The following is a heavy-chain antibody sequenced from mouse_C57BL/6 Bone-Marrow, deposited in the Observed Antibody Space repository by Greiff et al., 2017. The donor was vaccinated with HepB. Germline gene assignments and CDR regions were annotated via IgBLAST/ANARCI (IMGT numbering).Heavy chain of an antibody. CDR1: GYAFTNYL. CDR2: INPGSGGT. V-gene: IGHV1-54*01. J-gene: IGHJ2*01. D-gene: IGHD3-2*02. Sequence: QVHVKQSGAELVRPGTSVKVSCKASGYAFTNYLIEWVKQRPGQGLEWIGVINPGSGGTNYNEKFKGKATLTADKSSSTAYMQLSSLTSEDSAVYFCARWTAQATEFDYWGQGTTLTVSS. CDR3: ARWTAQATEFDY.